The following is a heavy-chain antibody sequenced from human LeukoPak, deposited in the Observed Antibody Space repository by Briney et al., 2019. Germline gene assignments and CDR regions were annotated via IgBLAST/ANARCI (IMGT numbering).Heavy chain of an antibody. CDR3: ARDDYYGSGSYYNPTYYFDY. J-gene: IGHJ4*02. D-gene: IGHD3-10*01. CDR2: IKQDGSEK. V-gene: IGHV3-7*01. CDR1: GFTFSSYW. Sequence: GGSLRLSCAASGFTFSSYWMSWVRQAPGKGLEWVANIKQDGSEKYYVDSVKGRFTISRDNAKNSLYLQMNSLRAEDTAVYYCARDDYYGSGSYYNPTYYFDYWGQGTLVTVSS.